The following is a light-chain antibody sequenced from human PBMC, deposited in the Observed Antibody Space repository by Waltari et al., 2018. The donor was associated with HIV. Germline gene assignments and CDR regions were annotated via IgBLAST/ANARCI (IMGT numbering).Light chain of an antibody. CDR1: QKVTSW. J-gene: IGKJ2*01. Sequence: DIQMHQSPSTLSASVGDRVTITCRASQKVTSWLSWYQQNPGKAPKLLIYKASTLESGVPSRFSGSGSGTEFTLTISSLQPDDFATYYCQQYHSYSKTFGQGTKLEIK. CDR2: KAS. V-gene: IGKV1-5*03. CDR3: QQYHSYSKT.